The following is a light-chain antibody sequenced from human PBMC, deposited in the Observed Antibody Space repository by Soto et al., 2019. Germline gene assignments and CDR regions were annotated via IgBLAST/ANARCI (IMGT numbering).Light chain of an antibody. Sequence: EIVLTQSPGTLSLSPGERATLSCRASQSVSNNYLAWYQQKPGQAPSLLIFGASNRAPDIPDRFSGSGSGTDFTLTISRLEPEDFAVYYCHQYAVSPLTFGGGTTVEIK. CDR2: GAS. J-gene: IGKJ4*01. V-gene: IGKV3-20*01. CDR3: HQYAVSPLT. CDR1: QSVSNNY.